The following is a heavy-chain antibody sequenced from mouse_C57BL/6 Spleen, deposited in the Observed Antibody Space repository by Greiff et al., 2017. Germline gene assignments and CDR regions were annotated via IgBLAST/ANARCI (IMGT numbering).Heavy chain of an antibody. Sequence: QVQLQQSGAELAKPGASVKLSCTASGYTFTSYWMHWVKQRPGQGLEWIGYINPSSGYTKYTQKFKDKATWTADKSSSTAYLQLSSLTYEDSAVYYCARSSDGFDYWGQGTTLTVSS. CDR1: GYTFTSYW. CDR2: INPSSGYT. J-gene: IGHJ2*01. D-gene: IGHD2-3*01. V-gene: IGHV1-7*01. CDR3: ARSSDGFDY.